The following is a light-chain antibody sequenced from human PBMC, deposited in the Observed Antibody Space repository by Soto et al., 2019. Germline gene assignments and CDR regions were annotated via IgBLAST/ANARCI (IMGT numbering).Light chain of an antibody. CDR3: RQLKSDPLT. J-gene: IGKJ4*01. V-gene: IGKV1-9*01. Sequence: DIHLTQSPSSLSASVGDRVTITCRASQAITNNLAWYQQKPGNPPRLLIYEESTLHSGVPSRFSGRKVGTLFILAVDSLQPEDFATYYCRQLKSDPLTFGGGCKLDI. CDR2: EES. CDR1: QAITNN.